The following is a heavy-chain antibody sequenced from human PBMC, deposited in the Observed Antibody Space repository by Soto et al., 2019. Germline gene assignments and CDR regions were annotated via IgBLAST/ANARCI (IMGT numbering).Heavy chain of an antibody. CDR3: TRGYCSGGGCADLIAFDI. V-gene: IGHV3-21*01. CDR1: GFTFSSYS. J-gene: IGHJ3*02. CDR2: ISSSSSYI. Sequence: GGSLRLSCAASGFTFSSYSMNWVRQAPGKGLEWVSSISSSSSYIYYADSVKGRFTISRDNAKNSLYLQMNSLRAEDTAVYYCTRGYCSGGGCADLIAFDIWGQGTMVTVSS. D-gene: IGHD2-15*01.